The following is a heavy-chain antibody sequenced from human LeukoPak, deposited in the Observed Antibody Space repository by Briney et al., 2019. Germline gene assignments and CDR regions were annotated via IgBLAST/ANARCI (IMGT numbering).Heavy chain of an antibody. V-gene: IGHV3-33*01. Sequence: PGRSLRLACAVAGFIFSDYGFHWVRQAPGKWLEWVAVTRFDGSIKQYADSVKGRFTISRDDSKNTLYLQMNFLKSEDTAVYYCARWGGTRQYYFDYWGQGTLVTVSS. CDR2: TRFDGSIK. CDR3: ARWGGTRQYYFDY. CDR1: GFIFSDYG. D-gene: IGHD1-1*01. J-gene: IGHJ4*02.